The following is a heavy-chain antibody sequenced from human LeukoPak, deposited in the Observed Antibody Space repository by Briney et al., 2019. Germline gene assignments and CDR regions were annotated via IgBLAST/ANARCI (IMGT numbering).Heavy chain of an antibody. D-gene: IGHD5-12*01. V-gene: IGHV3-74*01. CDR1: GFTFSSHW. Sequence: GGSLRLSCAASGFTFSSHWIHWVRQAPGKGLVWVSGINRDGSSTSYADSVKGRFTISRDNAKNTLYLQMNSLRAEDTAVYYCARGSGNEPFDYWSQGTLVTVSS. CDR2: INRDGSST. J-gene: IGHJ4*02. CDR3: ARGSGNEPFDY.